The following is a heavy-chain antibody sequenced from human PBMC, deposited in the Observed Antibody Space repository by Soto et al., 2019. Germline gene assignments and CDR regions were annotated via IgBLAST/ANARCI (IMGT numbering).Heavy chain of an antibody. CDR2: IYTSGST. V-gene: IGHV4-4*07. CDR1: GDSMSKFY. Sequence: SETLSLTCTVSGDSMSKFYWSWIRQPAGKGLEWIGRIYTSGSTNYNPSLKSRVNMSIDTSNNHFSLNLKSVTAADAAVYYCARTVGAAYYFDFWGQGALVTVSS. CDR3: ARTVGAAYYFDF. J-gene: IGHJ4*02. D-gene: IGHD1-26*01.